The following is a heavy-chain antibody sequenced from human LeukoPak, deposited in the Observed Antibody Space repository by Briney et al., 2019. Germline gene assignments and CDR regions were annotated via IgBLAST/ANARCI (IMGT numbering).Heavy chain of an antibody. CDR3: AKSIADFWSGFYPSYFDY. V-gene: IGHV3-23*01. J-gene: IGHJ4*02. CDR2: ISGSGDST. Sequence: GGSLRLSCAASGFPFSSYAMSWVRQAPGKGLEWVSGISGSGDSTYYADSVKGRFTISRDNSKHTLYLQMNSLRAEDTAVYYCAKSIADFWSGFYPSYFDYWGQGTLVTVSS. CDR1: GFPFSSYA. D-gene: IGHD3-3*01.